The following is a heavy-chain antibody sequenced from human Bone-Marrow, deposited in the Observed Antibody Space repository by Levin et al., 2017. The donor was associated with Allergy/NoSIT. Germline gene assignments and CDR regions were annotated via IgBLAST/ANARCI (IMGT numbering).Heavy chain of an antibody. CDR1: EFTFTNAW. CDR3: TTEGVSTSDY. V-gene: IGHV3-15*01. D-gene: IGHD2-2*01. CDR2: IKTKAEGATT. J-gene: IGHJ4*02. Sequence: PGGSLRLSCVASEFTFTNAWMSWVRQAPGKGLEWIGHIKTKAEGATTEFAAPVKGRFTISRDDSKNTVYLHLNGLKTDDTAVYYCTTEGVSTSDYWGQGTLVTVSS.